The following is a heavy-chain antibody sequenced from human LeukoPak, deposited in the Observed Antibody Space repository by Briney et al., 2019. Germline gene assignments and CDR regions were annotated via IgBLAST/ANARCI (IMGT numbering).Heavy chain of an antibody. V-gene: IGHV3-66*02. CDR3: ARVGGYYYDTI. Sequence: PGGSLRLSCAASGFTVSRNYMSWVRQAPGKGLEWVSVIYSGGSTYYADSVKGRFTISRDNSKNTLYLQMNSLRAEDTAVYYCARVGGYYYDTIWGQGTLDTVSS. D-gene: IGHD3-22*01. CDR1: GFTVSRNY. J-gene: IGHJ4*02. CDR2: IYSGGST.